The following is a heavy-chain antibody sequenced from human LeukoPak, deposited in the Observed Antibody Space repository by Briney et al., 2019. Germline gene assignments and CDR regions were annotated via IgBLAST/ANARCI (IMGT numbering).Heavy chain of an antibody. D-gene: IGHD2-2*01. Sequence: GGSLRLSCAASGFTFDDYGMSWVRQAPGKGLEWVSAISASGGSTYYADSVKGRFTISRDNSKNTLYLQMNSLRAEDTAVYYCAKDREDIVVVPAARSNYYYYYYMDVWGKGTTVTVSS. CDR1: GFTFDDYG. CDR3: AKDREDIVVVPAARSNYYYYYYMDV. J-gene: IGHJ6*03. V-gene: IGHV3-23*01. CDR2: ISASGGST.